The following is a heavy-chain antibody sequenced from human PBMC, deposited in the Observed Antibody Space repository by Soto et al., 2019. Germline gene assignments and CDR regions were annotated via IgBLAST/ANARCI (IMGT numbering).Heavy chain of an antibody. V-gene: IGHV3-30*18. CDR1: GFTFKNYA. J-gene: IGHJ6*02. CDR2: ISYDGSNK. D-gene: IGHD3-10*01. Sequence: GGSLRLSCAGSGFTFKNYAMHWVRQAPGKGLEWVAVISYDGSNKYYADSVKGRFTISRDNSKNTLYLQMNSLRAEDTAVYYCAKSRQPVGYYYYGMDVWGQGTTVTVSS. CDR3: AKSRQPVGYYYYGMDV.